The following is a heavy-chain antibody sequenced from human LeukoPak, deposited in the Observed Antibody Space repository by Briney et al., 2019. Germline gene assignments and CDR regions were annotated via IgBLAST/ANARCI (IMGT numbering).Heavy chain of an antibody. D-gene: IGHD1-26*01. J-gene: IGHJ4*02. CDR3: ARFVAAGVGATVPFDS. CDR1: GYTFTSSY. V-gene: IGHV1-46*01. Sequence: ASVKVSCKASGYTFTSSYMHWVRQAPGQGLEWMGIINPSGGSTSYAQKFQGRVTMTRDMSTSTVYMELSSLRSEDTAVYYCARFVAAGVGATVPFDSWGQGTLVTVSS. CDR2: INPSGGST.